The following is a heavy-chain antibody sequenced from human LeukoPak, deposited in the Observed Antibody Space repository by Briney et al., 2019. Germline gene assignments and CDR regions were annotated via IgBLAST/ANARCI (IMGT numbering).Heavy chain of an antibody. D-gene: IGHD6-19*01. J-gene: IGHJ4*02. CDR1: GGSISGFY. V-gene: IGHV4-59*01. CDR2: IYYSGSA. Sequence: PSETLSLTCTVSGGSISGFYWGWIRQPPGKGLEWIGFIYYSGSANYNPSLKSRVTMSVDTSKNQFSLKVSSVTAADTAFYYCARDRDSSGWFDYWGQGTLVTVSS. CDR3: ARDRDSSGWFDY.